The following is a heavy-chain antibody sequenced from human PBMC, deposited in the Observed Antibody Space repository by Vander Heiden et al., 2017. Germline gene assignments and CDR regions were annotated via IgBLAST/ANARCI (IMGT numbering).Heavy chain of an antibody. D-gene: IGHD3-3*01. CDR2: ISGSGYNT. J-gene: IGHJ4*02. Sequence: EVQLLESGGGLVQPGGSLRLSCAASGFTFNSYAMSWVRQAPGKGLEWVSGISGSGYNTYYADSVKGRFTISRDNSKTTLYLQMNSLRAEDTAVYYCAKDLNLWSGYPQLFDYRGQGTLVTVSS. CDR1: GFTFNSYA. CDR3: AKDLNLWSGYPQLFDY. V-gene: IGHV3-23*01.